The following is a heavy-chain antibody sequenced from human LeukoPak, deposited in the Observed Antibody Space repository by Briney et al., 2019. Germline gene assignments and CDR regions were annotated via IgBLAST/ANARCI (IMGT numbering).Heavy chain of an antibody. Sequence: PSETLSLTCTVSGGSISSYYWSWIRQPPGKGLEWIGEINHSGSTNYNPSLQSRVTISVDTSKNQFSLKPSSVTAADTAVYYCARGDFSGGSFDYWGQGTLVTVSS. J-gene: IGHJ4*02. V-gene: IGHV4-34*01. CDR2: INHSGST. D-gene: IGHD3-3*01. CDR1: GGSISSYY. CDR3: ARGDFSGGSFDY.